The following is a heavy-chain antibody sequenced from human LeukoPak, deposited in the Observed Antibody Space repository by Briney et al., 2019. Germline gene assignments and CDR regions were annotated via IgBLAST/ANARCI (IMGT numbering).Heavy chain of an antibody. Sequence: GGSLRLSCAASGFTFSSYSMNWVRQAPGKGLEWVSYISSSSSSIYYADSVKGRFTISRDNAKNSLYLQMNSLRDEDTAVYYCARDVCSSTSCYNNYWGQGTLVTVSS. J-gene: IGHJ4*02. CDR3: ARDVCSSTSCYNNY. CDR1: GFTFSSYS. D-gene: IGHD2-2*02. CDR2: ISSSSSSI. V-gene: IGHV3-48*02.